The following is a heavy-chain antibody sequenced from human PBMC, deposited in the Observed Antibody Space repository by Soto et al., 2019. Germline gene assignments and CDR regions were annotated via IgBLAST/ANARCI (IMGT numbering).Heavy chain of an antibody. Sequence: SETLSLTCIVSGESISSSSYYWGWIGRPPGKGLEWIGSIYYSGRTYYNPYFKSRVTISIDTSTNQFSLKLSSVTATDTAVYYCARQRTTVVTQAYFDHWGQGDLVT. CDR1: GESISSSSYY. D-gene: IGHD2-21*02. CDR3: ARQRTTVVTQAYFDH. J-gene: IGHJ4*02. CDR2: IYYSGRT. V-gene: IGHV4-39*01.